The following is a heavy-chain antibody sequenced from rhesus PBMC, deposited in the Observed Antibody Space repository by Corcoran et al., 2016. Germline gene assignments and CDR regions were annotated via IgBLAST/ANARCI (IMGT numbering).Heavy chain of an antibody. Sequence: QLQLQESGPGLVKPSETLSLTCDVSGGSISGYYWSWLRQLPGKGLEWIGNIDGNIAGTNYNPSLKSRVTISTDTSKNQFSLKLSSVTAADTAVYYCARRATATATSGLYYWGQGVLVTVSS. CDR1: GGSISGYY. J-gene: IGHJ4*01. D-gene: IGHD5-12*01. CDR3: ARRATATATSGLYY. V-gene: IGHV4-81*01. CDR2: IDGNIAGT.